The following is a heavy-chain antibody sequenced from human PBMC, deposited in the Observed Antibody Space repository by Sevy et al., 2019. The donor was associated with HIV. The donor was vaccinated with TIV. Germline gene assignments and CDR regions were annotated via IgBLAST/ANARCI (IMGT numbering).Heavy chain of an antibody. V-gene: IGHV3-7*01. Sequence: GGSLRLSCTASGFTFSSYWMSWVRQAPGKGLEWVANIKQDGSEKYYVDSVKGRFTIARDNAKSSLCLQMNSLRAEDTAVYYCARDSSGFGDYWGQGTLVTVSS. J-gene: IGHJ4*02. CDR2: IKQDGSEK. CDR3: ARDSSGFGDY. D-gene: IGHD6-19*01. CDR1: GFTFSSYW.